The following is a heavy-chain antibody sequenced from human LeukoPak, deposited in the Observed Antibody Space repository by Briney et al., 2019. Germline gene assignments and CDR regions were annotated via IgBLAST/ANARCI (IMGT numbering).Heavy chain of an antibody. CDR3: AKAEGYDILTGLDY. D-gene: IGHD3-9*01. CDR1: GFTFSSYA. V-gene: IGHV3-23*01. J-gene: IGHJ4*02. CDR2: IGASGGST. Sequence: GVFLRLSCATSGFTFSSYAMSWVRQAPGKGLEWVSGIGASGGSTYYADSVKGRFTISRDNSKNTLYLQMNSLRTEDTAVYYCAKAEGYDILTGLDYWGQGTLVTVSS.